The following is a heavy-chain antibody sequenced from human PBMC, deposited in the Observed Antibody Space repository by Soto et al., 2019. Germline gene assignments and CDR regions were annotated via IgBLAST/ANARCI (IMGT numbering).Heavy chain of an antibody. CDR1: GFTVSSNY. D-gene: IGHD6-19*01. Sequence: EAQLVETGGGLIQPGGSLRLSCAASGFTVSSNYMSWVRQAPGKGLEWVSVIYSGGSTYYADSVKGRFTISRDNSKNTLYLQMNSLRAEDTAVYYCAGPSSGWSAHTGPGYFDLWGRGTLVTVSS. V-gene: IGHV3-53*02. J-gene: IGHJ2*01. CDR3: AGPSSGWSAHTGPGYFDL. CDR2: IYSGGST.